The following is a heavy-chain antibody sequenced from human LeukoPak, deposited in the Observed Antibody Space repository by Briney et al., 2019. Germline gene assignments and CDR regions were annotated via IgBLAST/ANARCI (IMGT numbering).Heavy chain of an antibody. D-gene: IGHD2-2*01. Sequence: GESLKISCKGSGYSFTSYWIGWVRQMPGKGLEWMGIIYPGDSDTRYSPSFQGQVTISADKSISTAYLQWSSLKASDAAMYYCATLPYCSSTSCYPFDYWGQGTLVTVSS. CDR2: IYPGDSDT. CDR1: GYSFTSYW. CDR3: ATLPYCSSTSCYPFDY. J-gene: IGHJ4*02. V-gene: IGHV5-51*01.